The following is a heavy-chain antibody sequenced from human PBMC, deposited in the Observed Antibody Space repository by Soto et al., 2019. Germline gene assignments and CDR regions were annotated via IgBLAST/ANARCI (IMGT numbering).Heavy chain of an antibody. Sequence: SETLSLTCTVSGGSISSSSYYWGWIRQPPGKGLEWIGTIYYIGSTYYNPSLKSRVTISVDTSKNQFSLKLSSVTTTDTAVYYCARHGNTVTTGYYYGRDVWGQGTPVAVSS. CDR3: ARHGNTVTTGYYYGRDV. CDR1: GGSISSSSYY. CDR2: IYYIGST. J-gene: IGHJ6*01. D-gene: IGHD4-17*01. V-gene: IGHV4-39*01.